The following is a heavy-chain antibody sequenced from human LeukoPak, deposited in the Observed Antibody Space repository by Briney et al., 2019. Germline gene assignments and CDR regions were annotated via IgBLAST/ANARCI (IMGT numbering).Heavy chain of an antibody. D-gene: IGHD3-16*02. V-gene: IGHV3-33*06. CDR2: IWYDGSNK. CDR1: GFTFSSYG. J-gene: IGHJ4*02. Sequence: PGGSLRLSCAASGFTFSSYGMHWVRQAPGKGLEWVAVIWYDGSNKYYADSVKGRFTISGDNSKNTLYLQMNSLRAEDTAVYYCAKEAYDYVWGSYLFDYWGQGTLVTVSS. CDR3: AKEAYDYVWGSYLFDY.